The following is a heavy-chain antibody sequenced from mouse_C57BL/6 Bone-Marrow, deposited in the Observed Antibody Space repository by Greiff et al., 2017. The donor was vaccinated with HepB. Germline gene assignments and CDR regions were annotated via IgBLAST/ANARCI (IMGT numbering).Heavy chain of an antibody. CDR1: GFSINSDCY. Sequence: EVQRVESGPSLVRPSQTLSLTCTVTGFSINSDCYWIWIRQFPGNKLEYIGYTFYSGITYYNPSLESRTYITRDTSKNQFSLKLSSVTTEDTATYYCARRSNYDYAMDYWGQGTSVTVSS. J-gene: IGHJ4*01. D-gene: IGHD2-5*01. CDR2: TFYSGIT. CDR3: ARRSNYDYAMDY. V-gene: IGHV3-3*01.